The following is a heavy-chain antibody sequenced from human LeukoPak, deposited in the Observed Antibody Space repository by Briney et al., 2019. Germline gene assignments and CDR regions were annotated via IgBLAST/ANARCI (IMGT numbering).Heavy chain of an antibody. CDR3: ARDRVPDGRWNFDF. J-gene: IGHJ4*02. V-gene: IGHV3-23*01. CDR2: ILASGSTT. Sequence: GGSLRLSCAASGFTFGTYAMNWVRQAPGKGLEWVSGILASGSTTYYADSVKGRFTISRDNSKNTLYLQMNSLRAEDTAIYYCARDRVPDGRWNFDFWGQGTLVTVSS. CDR1: GFTFGTYA. D-gene: IGHD1-1*01.